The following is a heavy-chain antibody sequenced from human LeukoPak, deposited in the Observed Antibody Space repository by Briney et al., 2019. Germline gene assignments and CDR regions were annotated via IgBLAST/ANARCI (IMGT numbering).Heavy chain of an antibody. CDR2: IYTSGST. CDR1: GGSFSGYY. CDR3: ARDRGDGYNVYFDY. Sequence: ETLSLTCAVYGGSFSGYYWSWIRQPAGKGLEWIGRIYTSGSTNYNPSLKSRVTMSVDTSKNQFSLKLSSVTAADTAVYYCARDRGDGYNVYFDYWGQGTLVTVSS. V-gene: IGHV4-4*07. D-gene: IGHD5-24*01. J-gene: IGHJ4*02.